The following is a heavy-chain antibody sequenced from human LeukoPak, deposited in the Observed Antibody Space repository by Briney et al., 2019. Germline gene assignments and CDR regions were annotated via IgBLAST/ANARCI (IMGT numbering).Heavy chain of an antibody. Sequence: SVKVSCKASGFTFTSSAVQWVRQARGQRLEWIGWIVVGSGNTNYAQKFQERVTITRDMSTSTAYMELSSLRSEDTAVYYCAADRDYGGDDAFDIWSQGTMVTVSS. CDR2: IVVGSGNT. V-gene: IGHV1-58*01. J-gene: IGHJ3*02. CDR1: GFTFTSSA. CDR3: AADRDYGGDDAFDI. D-gene: IGHD4-23*01.